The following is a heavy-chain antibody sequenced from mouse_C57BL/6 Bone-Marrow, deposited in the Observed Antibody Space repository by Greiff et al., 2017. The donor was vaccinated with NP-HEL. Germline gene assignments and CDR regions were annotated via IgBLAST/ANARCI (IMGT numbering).Heavy chain of an antibody. D-gene: IGHD2-5*01. CDR2: INSDGGST. V-gene: IGHV5-2*01. CDR3: ARHYSNFWFAY. Sequence: EVQRVESGGGLVQPGESLKLSCESNEYEFPSHDMSWVRKTPEKRLELVAAINSDGGSTYYPDTMERRFLISRDNTTKTLYLQMSSLRSEDTALYDCARHYSNFWFAYWGQGTLVTVSA. CDR1: EYEFPSHD. J-gene: IGHJ3*01.